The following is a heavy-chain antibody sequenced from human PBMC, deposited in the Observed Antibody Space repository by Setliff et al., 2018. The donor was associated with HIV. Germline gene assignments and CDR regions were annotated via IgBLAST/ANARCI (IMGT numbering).Heavy chain of an antibody. CDR2: FDPEDGET. J-gene: IGHJ3*02. Sequence: GASVKVSCKASGYTFTSDHMHWVRQAPGKGLEWMGGFDPEDGETIYAQKFQGRVTITTDESTSTAYMELSSLRSEDTAVYYCAKLVSTTALSGWPNDAFDIWGQGTMVTVSS. CDR3: AKLVSTTALSGWPNDAFDI. D-gene: IGHD4-4*01. CDR1: GYTFTSDH. V-gene: IGHV1-24*01.